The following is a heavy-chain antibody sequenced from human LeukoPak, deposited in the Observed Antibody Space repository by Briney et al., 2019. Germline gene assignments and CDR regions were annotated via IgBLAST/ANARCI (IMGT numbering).Heavy chain of an antibody. V-gene: IGHV3-23*01. Sequence: PGGSLRLSCAASGFTSSSCAMSWVRQAPGKGLEWVSAISGSGGSTYYADSVKGRSTISRDNSKNTLYLQMSSLRAEDTAVYYCATHLITMVRGVITLYYFDYWGQGTLVTVSS. CDR1: GFTSSSCA. J-gene: IGHJ4*02. CDR3: ATHLITMVRGVITLYYFDY. D-gene: IGHD3-10*01. CDR2: ISGSGGST.